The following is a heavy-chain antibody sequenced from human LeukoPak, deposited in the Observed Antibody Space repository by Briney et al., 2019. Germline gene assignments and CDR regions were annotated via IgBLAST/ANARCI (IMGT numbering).Heavy chain of an antibody. D-gene: IGHD3-9*01. CDR1: VYTFTTYG. V-gene: IGHV1-18*01. CDR2: ISVYNGNT. J-gene: IGHJ4*02. CDR3: ARMILLLGDVLTVPPRGFDY. Sequence: ASVKVSFKASVYTFTTYGISWVRQAPGQGLEWLGRISVYNGNTNYAQKLQGRVTMTTDTSTSTAYMELRSLRSDDTAVYYCARMILLLGDVLTVPPRGFDYWGQGTLVTVSS.